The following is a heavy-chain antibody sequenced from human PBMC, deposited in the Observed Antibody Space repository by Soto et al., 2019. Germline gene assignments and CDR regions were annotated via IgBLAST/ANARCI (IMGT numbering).Heavy chain of an antibody. J-gene: IGHJ4*02. CDR1: GGTFSSYA. CDR2: IIPIFGTA. D-gene: IGHD6-6*01. V-gene: IGHV1-69*13. Sequence: ASVKVSCKASGGTFSSYAFSWVGTGPVKGLARMGGIIPIFGTANYAQKFQGRVTITADESTSTAYMELSSLRSEDTAVYYCARSGEYSSSSYSYYFDYWGQGTLVTVSS. CDR3: ARSGEYSSSSYSYYFDY.